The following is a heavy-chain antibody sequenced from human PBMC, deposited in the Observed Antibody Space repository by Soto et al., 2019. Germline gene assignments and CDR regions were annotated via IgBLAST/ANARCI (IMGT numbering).Heavy chain of an antibody. J-gene: IGHJ6*02. CDR1: GGTFSSYA. V-gene: IGHV1-69*01. D-gene: IGHD6-13*01. CDR3: ARVRYSSSSWYYYGMDV. CDR2: IIPIFGTA. Sequence: QVQLVQSGAEVKKPGSSVKVSCKASGGTFSSYAIGWVRQAPGQGLEWMGGIIPIFGTANYAQKFQGRVTITADESTSTAYMELSSLRSEDTAVYYCARVRYSSSSWYYYGMDVWGQGTTVTVSS.